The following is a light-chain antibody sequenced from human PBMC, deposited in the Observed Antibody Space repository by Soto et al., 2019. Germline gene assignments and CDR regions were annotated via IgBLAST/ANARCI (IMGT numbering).Light chain of an antibody. CDR3: KQYYTFPLYP. CDR1: QDIGHY. CDR2: DTS. Sequence: VIWMTQSPSFLSAIRGDRVTISCRMSQDIGHYLAWYRQKPRKAPELLIYDTSRLQTGAPSRFSGSGSGTYFPLTISSLQSEYFATYYCKQYYTFPLYPFGQGPELEI. V-gene: IGKV1D-8*01. J-gene: IGKJ2*01.